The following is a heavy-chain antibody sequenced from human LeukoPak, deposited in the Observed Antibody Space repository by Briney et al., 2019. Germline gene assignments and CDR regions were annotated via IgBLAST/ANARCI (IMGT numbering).Heavy chain of an antibody. CDR2: IYYSGST. D-gene: IGHD1-26*01. CDR1: GGSISSYY. Sequence: PSETLSLTCTVSGGSISSYYWSWIRQPPGKGLEWIGSIYYSGSTYYNPSLKSRVTISVDTSKNQFSLKLSSVTAADTAVYYCAREGVSGSYWRVPVGWFDPWGQGTLVTVSS. CDR3: AREGVSGSYWRVPVGWFDP. J-gene: IGHJ5*02. V-gene: IGHV4-59*12.